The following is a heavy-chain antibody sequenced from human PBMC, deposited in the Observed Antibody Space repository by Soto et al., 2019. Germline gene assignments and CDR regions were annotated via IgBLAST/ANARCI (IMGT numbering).Heavy chain of an antibody. CDR3: ARFVGDIVVVVATDAFDI. D-gene: IGHD2-15*01. Sequence: SETLSLTCTVSGGSIGSSSYYWGWIRQPPGKGLEWIGSIYYSGSTYYNPSLKSRVTISVDTSKNQFSLKLSSVTAADAAVYYCARFVGDIVVVVATDAFDIWGQGTMVTVSS. CDR2: IYYSGST. CDR1: GGSIGSSSYY. J-gene: IGHJ3*02. V-gene: IGHV4-39*01.